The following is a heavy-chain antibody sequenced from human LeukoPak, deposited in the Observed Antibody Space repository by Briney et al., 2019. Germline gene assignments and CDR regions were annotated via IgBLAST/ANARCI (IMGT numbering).Heavy chain of an antibody. CDR3: ARESTAAGLGY. V-gene: IGHV4-39*07. D-gene: IGHD6-13*01. CDR2: IYYSGST. J-gene: IGHJ4*02. Sequence: PSETLSLTCTVSGGSISSSSYYWGWIRQPPGKGLEWIGSIYYSGSTYYNPSLKSRVTISVDTSKNQFSLKLSSVTAADTAVYYCARESTAAGLGYWCQGTLVTVSS. CDR1: GGSISSSSYY.